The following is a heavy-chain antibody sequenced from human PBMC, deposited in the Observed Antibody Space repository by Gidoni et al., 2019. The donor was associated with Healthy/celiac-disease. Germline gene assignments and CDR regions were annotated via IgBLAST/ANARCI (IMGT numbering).Heavy chain of an antibody. Sequence: YGGSTYYNPSLKSRVTISVDTSKNQFSLKLSSVTAADTAVYYCARVNPWTLDRNIDYWGQGTLVTVSS. D-gene: IGHD3-3*01. J-gene: IGHJ4*02. CDR2: YGGST. V-gene: IGHV4-31*02. CDR3: ARVNPWTLDRNIDY.